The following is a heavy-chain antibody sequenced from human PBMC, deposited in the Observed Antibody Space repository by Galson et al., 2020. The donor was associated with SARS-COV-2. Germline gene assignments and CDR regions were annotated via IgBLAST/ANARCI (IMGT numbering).Heavy chain of an antibody. Sequence: GESLKISCAASGFTFSSYSMNWVRQAPGKGLEWVSSSSSSSSYIYYADSVKGRFTISRDNAKNSLYLQMNSLRAEDTAVYYCARDLTMVRGVILFDYWGQGTLVTVSS. CDR3: ARDLTMVRGVILFDY. CDR2: SSSSSSYI. J-gene: IGHJ4*02. D-gene: IGHD3-10*01. CDR1: GFTFSSYS. V-gene: IGHV3-21*01.